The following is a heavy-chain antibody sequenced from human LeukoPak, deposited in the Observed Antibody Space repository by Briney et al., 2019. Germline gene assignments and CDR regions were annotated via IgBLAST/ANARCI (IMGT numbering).Heavy chain of an antibody. CDR1: GFTFSDYY. Sequence: GGSLRLSCAASGFTFSDYYTSWIRQAPGKGLEWVSYISSSGSTIYYADSVKGRFTISRDNAKNSLYLQMNSLRAEDTAVYYCAREGRYYDFWSGYSVWGQGTLVTVSS. CDR2: ISSSGSTI. J-gene: IGHJ4*02. CDR3: AREGRYYDFWSGYSV. D-gene: IGHD3-3*01. V-gene: IGHV3-11*01.